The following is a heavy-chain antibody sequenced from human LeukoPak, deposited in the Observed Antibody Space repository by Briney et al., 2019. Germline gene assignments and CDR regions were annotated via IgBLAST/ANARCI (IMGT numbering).Heavy chain of an antibody. J-gene: IGHJ3*02. D-gene: IGHD4-23*01. CDR3: ATLTGGDDAFDI. V-gene: IGHV4-59*01. CDR1: GGSMSGFY. CDR2: IFYTGST. Sequence: SETLSLTCTVSGGSMSGFYWSWIRQPPGKGLEWIGYIFYTGSTNYNPSLKSRVTISVLTSKNRFSLKLCSVTAADTAVYYCATLTGGDDAFDIWGQGTMVTVSS.